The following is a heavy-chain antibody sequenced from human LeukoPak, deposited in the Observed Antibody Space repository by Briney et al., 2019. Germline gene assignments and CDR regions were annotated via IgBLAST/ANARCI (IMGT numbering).Heavy chain of an antibody. CDR2: IYYSGST. CDR3: ARHLYSSSRSAGRQSNWFDP. Sequence: PSETLSLTCTVSGGSISSSSYYWGWIRQPPGKGLEWIGSIYYSGSTYYNPSLKSRVTISVDTSKNQFSLKLSSVTAADTAVYYCARHLYSSSRSAGRQSNWFDPWGQGTLVTVSS. CDR1: GGSISSSSYY. V-gene: IGHV4-39*01. J-gene: IGHJ5*02. D-gene: IGHD6-13*01.